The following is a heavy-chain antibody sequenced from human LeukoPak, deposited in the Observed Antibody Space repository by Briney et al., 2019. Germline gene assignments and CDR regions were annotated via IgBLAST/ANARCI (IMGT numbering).Heavy chain of an antibody. CDR1: GFTFSSYW. V-gene: IGHV3-7*01. J-gene: IGHJ6*03. D-gene: IGHD3-3*01. Sequence: PGGSLRLSCAASGFTFSSYWMTWVRQTPGKGLEWVANIKQDGSEKYYVDSVKGRFTISRDNAKNSLYLQMNSLRAEDTAVYYCARQGARYSYYYYYMDVWGKGTTVTVSS. CDR3: ARQGARYSYYYYYMDV. CDR2: IKQDGSEK.